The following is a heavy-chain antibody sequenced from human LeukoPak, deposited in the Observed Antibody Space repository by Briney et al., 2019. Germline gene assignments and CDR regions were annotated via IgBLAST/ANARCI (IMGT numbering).Heavy chain of an antibody. CDR3: ARARYMDV. CDR2: IKQDGSEK. CDR1: GFTFSSYS. J-gene: IGHJ6*03. Sequence: AGGSLRLSCAASGFTFSSYSMNWVRQAPGKGLEWVANIKQDGSEKYYVDSVKGRFTISRDNAKNSLYLQMNSLRAEDTAVYYCARARYMDVWGKGTTVTISS. V-gene: IGHV3-7*01.